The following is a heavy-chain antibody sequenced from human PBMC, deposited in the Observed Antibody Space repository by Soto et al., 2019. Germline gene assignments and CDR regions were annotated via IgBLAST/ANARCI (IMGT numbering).Heavy chain of an antibody. Sequence: SETLSLTCAVYGGSFSGYYWSWIRQPPGKGLEWIGEINHSGSTNYNPSLKSRVTISVDTSKNQFSLKLSSVTAADTVVYYCAPIAAAGKGGWFDPWGQGTLVTVSS. V-gene: IGHV4-34*01. D-gene: IGHD6-13*01. CDR3: APIAAAGKGGWFDP. J-gene: IGHJ5*02. CDR1: GGSFSGYY. CDR2: INHSGST.